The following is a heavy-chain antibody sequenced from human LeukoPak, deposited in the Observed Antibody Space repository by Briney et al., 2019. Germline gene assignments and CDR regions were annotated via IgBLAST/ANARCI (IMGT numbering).Heavy chain of an antibody. CDR1: GFTFSSYA. CDR2: IGSTGVST. CDR3: AKDPGVVPAHYFDY. Sequence: GASLRLSCAASGFTFSSYAMNWVRQAPGNGLEWVSAIGSTGVSTFYADSVKGRFTVSRDNSKNTLSLQMNSLRAEDTAVYYCAKDPGVVPAHYFDYWGQGLLVTVSS. V-gene: IGHV3-23*01. D-gene: IGHD2-2*01. J-gene: IGHJ4*02.